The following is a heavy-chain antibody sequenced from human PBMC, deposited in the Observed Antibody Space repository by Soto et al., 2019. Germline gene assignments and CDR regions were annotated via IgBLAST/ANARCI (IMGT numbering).Heavy chain of an antibody. CDR3: ARDLRGAGTSGYYGMDV. V-gene: IGHV4-59*01. CDR2: IYYSGST. J-gene: IGHJ6*02. D-gene: IGHD6-19*01. CDR1: GGSISSYY. Sequence: QVQLQESGPGLVKPSENLSLTCTVSGGSISSYYWSWIRQPPGKGLEWIGYIYYSGSTTYQPSLKSRVTISVDRSQNQFSLELTSVTAADTAVYFCARDLRGAGTSGYYGMDVCGQGTTVTVSS.